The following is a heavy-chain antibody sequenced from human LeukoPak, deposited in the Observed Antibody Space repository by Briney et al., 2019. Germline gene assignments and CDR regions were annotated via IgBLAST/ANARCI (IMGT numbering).Heavy chain of an antibody. V-gene: IGHV4-59*02. CDR3: ARVGGMTTINNAAFDI. CDR2: IYHSGST. CDR1: GASVSSDY. J-gene: IGHJ3*02. Sequence: PSETLSLTCTVSGASVSSDYWSWIRQPPGKEPEWVGYIYHSGSTNYNPSLKSRLTISLDRPKNQFSLKLTSVTAADTAIYYCARVGGMTTINNAAFDIWGQGTMVTVSS. D-gene: IGHD5-24*01.